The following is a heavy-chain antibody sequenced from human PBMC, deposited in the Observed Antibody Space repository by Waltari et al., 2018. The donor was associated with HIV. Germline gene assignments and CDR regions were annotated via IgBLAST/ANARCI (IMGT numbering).Heavy chain of an antibody. D-gene: IGHD3-10*01. V-gene: IGHV1-2*02. J-gene: IGHJ4*02. CDR3: ATLPRSSYYFDY. CDR1: GYTFTGYY. Sequence: QVQLVQSGAEVKKPRASVKVSCTASGYTFTGYYTHRVRLSPGQGLEWRGWINPNSGGTNYAQKFQGRVTMTRDTSISTAYMELSRLRSDDTAVYYCATLPRSSYYFDYWGQGTLVTVSS. CDR2: INPNSGGT.